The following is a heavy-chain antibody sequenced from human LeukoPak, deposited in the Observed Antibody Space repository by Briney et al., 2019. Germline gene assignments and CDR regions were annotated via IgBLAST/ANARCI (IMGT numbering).Heavy chain of an antibody. CDR3: ARVSGSYRASYFQH. D-gene: IGHD1-26*01. V-gene: IGHV3-7*01. CDR2: IKQDGSEK. J-gene: IGHJ1*01. CDR1: GFTFSSYW. Sequence: GGSLRLSCAASGFTFSSYWMSWVRQAPGKGLEWVTNIKQDGSEKYYVDSVRGRFTISRDNAKNSLYLQMNSLRAEGTAVYYCARVSGSYRASYFQHGGQGTLVTVSS.